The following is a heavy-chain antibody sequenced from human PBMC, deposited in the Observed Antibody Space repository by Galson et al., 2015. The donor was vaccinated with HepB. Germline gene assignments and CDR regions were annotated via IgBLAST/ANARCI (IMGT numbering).Heavy chain of an antibody. CDR2: INPSGST. CDR3: ARVGGYCTGGVCPGFLY. Sequence: LRLSCAASGFTFSGYAMHWVRQASGKGLEWIGEINPSGSTNYNPSLKKRVTITVDKSKSQFPQKLIYVTAADTAVYYCARVGGYCTGGVCPGFLYWGQGTLVTVSS. CDR1: GFTFSGYA. V-gene: IGHV4-34*01. D-gene: IGHD2-8*02. J-gene: IGHJ4*02.